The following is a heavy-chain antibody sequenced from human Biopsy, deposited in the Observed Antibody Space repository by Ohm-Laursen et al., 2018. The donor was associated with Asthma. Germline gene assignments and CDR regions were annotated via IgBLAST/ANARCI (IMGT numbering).Heavy chain of an antibody. J-gene: IGHJ4*02. V-gene: IGHV1-69*01. CDR1: GGTFNTYV. CDR2: INSVFGTT. D-gene: IGHD2-2*01. CDR3: ARKAGSCISRTCYSLDF. Sequence: SSVKVSCKSLGGTFNTYVIGWVRQAPGQGLEWMGGINSVFGTTTYPQKFQDRVTITADDSTSTVYMELSSLRSEGTAAYYCARKAGSCISRTCYSLDFWGQGTLVTVSS.